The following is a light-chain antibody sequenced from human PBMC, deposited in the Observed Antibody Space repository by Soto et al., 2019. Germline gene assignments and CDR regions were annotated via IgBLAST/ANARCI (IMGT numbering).Light chain of an antibody. CDR2: AAS. CDR1: QGISSY. Sequence: DIQLTQSPSFLSASVGDRITITCRASQGISSYLAWYQQKPGKAPKLLIYAASTLQSGVPSRFSGSGSGTEFTLTISSLQPEDFATYYCQQLNSYPRTVGQGNKV. V-gene: IGKV1-9*01. J-gene: IGKJ1*01. CDR3: QQLNSYPRT.